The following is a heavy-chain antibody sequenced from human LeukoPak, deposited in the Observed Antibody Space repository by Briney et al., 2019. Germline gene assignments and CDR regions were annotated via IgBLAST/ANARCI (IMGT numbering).Heavy chain of an antibody. J-gene: IGHJ4*02. D-gene: IGHD1-26*01. CDR3: ARDRSYWFDY. V-gene: IGHV4-59*01. Sequence: PSETLSLTCTVSGGSISSYYWSWIRQPPGKGLEWIGYIYYSGSTNYNPSLKSRVTISVDTSKNQFSLKLSSVTAADTAVYYCARDRSYWFDYWGQGTLVTVSS. CDR2: IYYSGST. CDR1: GGSISSYY.